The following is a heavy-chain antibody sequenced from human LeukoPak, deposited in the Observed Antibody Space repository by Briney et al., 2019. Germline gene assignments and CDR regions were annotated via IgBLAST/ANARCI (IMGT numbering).Heavy chain of an antibody. J-gene: IGHJ4*02. CDR3: AREHMARGVINR. Sequence: SETLSLTCTVSGGSISNYYWSWIRQPAGKRLEWLGRIYSSGSTNYNPSLESRVTVSVDTSKNQFSLKLSSVTAADTAVYYCAREHMARGVINRWGQGALVTVSS. CDR2: IYSSGST. CDR1: GGSISNYY. D-gene: IGHD3-10*01. V-gene: IGHV4-4*07.